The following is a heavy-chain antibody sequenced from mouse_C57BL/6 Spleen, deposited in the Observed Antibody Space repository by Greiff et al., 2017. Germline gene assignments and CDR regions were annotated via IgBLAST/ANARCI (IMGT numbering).Heavy chain of an antibody. D-gene: IGHD2-3*01. J-gene: IGHJ3*01. CDR2: IHPNSGST. V-gene: IGHV1-64*01. CDR3: ARGDDGYLGWFAY. CDR1: GYTFTSYW. Sequence: QVQLQQPGAELVKPGASVKLSCKASGYTFTSYWMHWVKQRPGQGLEWIGMIHPNSGSTNYNEKFKSKATLTVDKSSSTAYMQLSSLTSEDSAVYYCARGDDGYLGWFAYWGQGTLVTVSA.